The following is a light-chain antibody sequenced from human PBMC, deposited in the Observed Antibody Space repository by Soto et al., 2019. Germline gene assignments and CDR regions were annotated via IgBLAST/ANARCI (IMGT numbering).Light chain of an antibody. V-gene: IGLV2-23*02. CDR3: CSNAGDNTYV. CDR1: SSDVGSYNL. Sequence: QSVLTQPASVSGSPGQSITISSIGTSSDVGSYNLVSWYQQHPGKAPKVIISEVSERPSGVSNRFSGSKSGNTASLTISGLQAEDEADYYCCSNAGDNTYVFGSGTKVTV. CDR2: EVS. J-gene: IGLJ1*01.